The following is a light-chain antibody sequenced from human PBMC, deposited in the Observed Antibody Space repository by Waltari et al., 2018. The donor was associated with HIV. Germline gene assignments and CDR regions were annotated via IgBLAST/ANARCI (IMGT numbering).Light chain of an antibody. Sequence: EIVMTQSPATLSVSPGERAIRSCRASQSVFSKVAWYQQKPGQAPRHLIYRASTRATGIAARFSGSGSETEFTLSISSVQSEDFAVYYCQQYNDWHTFGQGTKLEIK. V-gene: IGKV3-15*01. J-gene: IGKJ2*01. CDR2: RAS. CDR3: QQYNDWHT. CDR1: QSVFSK.